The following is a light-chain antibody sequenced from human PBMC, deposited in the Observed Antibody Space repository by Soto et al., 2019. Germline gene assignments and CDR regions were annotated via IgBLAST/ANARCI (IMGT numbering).Light chain of an antibody. CDR2: WAS. J-gene: IGKJ1*01. CDR1: QSILFGRNNEHY. Sequence: DIVMTQSPDSLAVSLGERATINCNSSQSILFGRNNEHYLAWFQQKPRQPPRLLIHWASTRESGVPDRFSGSGSGTHFTLTISSLQAEDVAVYYCQQYYNTPWTFGQGTKVELK. V-gene: IGKV4-1*01. CDR3: QQYYNTPWT.